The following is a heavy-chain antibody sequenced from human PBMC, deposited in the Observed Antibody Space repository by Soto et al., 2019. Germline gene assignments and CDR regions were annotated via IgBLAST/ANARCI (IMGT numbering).Heavy chain of an antibody. Sequence: QVQLVQSGSEVKKPGASVKVSCKASGYTFTNHYIHWVRQAPGQGPEWMGWINPDSGGTNYAQEFQDSVTMTLDTFINTAYMEMSSMRSDDTAVFYCAVSDPGAPLHIWGQGTLVTVS. CDR2: INPDSGGT. CDR1: GYTFTNHY. CDR3: AVSDPGAPLHI. J-gene: IGHJ3*02. V-gene: IGHV1-2*02. D-gene: IGHD3-10*01.